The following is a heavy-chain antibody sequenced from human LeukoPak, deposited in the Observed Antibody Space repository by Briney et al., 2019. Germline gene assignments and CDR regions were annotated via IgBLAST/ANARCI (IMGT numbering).Heavy chain of an antibody. CDR3: WDTNWNGDWDY. D-gene: IGHD1-1*01. Sequence: GGSLRLSCAASGFTFSNAWMHWVRQAPGKGLEWVGRIKSKAHGGTTDYAAPVKGRFTISRDDSRNTLYLQMNSLKTEDTAVYYCWDTNWNGDWDYWGQGTLVTVSS. V-gene: IGHV3-15*01. CDR1: GFTFSNAW. J-gene: IGHJ4*02. CDR2: IKSKAHGGTT.